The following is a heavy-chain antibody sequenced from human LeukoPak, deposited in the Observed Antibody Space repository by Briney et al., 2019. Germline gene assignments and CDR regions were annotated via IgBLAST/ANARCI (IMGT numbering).Heavy chain of an antibody. CDR1: GYTFTGYY. CDR3: ARDRATVTDGVWFDP. V-gene: IGHV1-2*02. D-gene: IGHD4-17*01. Sequence: ASVKVSCKASGYTFTGYYMHWVRQAPGQGLEGMGWINPNSGGTNYAQKFQGRVTMTRDTSISTAYMELSRLRSDDTAVYYCARDRATVTDGVWFDPWGQGTLVTVSS. J-gene: IGHJ5*02. CDR2: INPNSGGT.